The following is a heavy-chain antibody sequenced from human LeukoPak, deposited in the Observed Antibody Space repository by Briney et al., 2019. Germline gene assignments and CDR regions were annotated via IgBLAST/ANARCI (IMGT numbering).Heavy chain of an antibody. J-gene: IGHJ4*02. V-gene: IGHV3-23*01. CDR1: GFTFSSYA. D-gene: IGHD5-18*01. CDR2: ISGSGGST. Sequence: GESLRLSCAVSGFTFSSYAMSWVRQAPGKGLEWVSAISGSGGSTYYADSVKGRFTISRDNSKNTLYLQMNSLRAEDTAVYYCAKGPDSWIQLWLPFDYWGQGTLVTVSS. CDR3: AKGPDSWIQLWLPFDY.